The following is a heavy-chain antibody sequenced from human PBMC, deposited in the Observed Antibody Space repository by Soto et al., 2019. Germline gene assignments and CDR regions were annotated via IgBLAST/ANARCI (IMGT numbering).Heavy chain of an antibody. Sequence: PSETLSLTCAVSGYSISSSNWWGWIRQPPGKGLEWIGYIYYSGSTYYNPSLKSRVTMSVDTSKNQFSLKLSSVTAVDTAVYYCATQEVGGSHLYTFDPWAQGTLVTVSS. J-gene: IGHJ5*02. CDR1: GYSISSSNW. V-gene: IGHV4-28*01. CDR2: IYYSGST. CDR3: ATQEVGGSHLYTFDP. D-gene: IGHD2-15*01.